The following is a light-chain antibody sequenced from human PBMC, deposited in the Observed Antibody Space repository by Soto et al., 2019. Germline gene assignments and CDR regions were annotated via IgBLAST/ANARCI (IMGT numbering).Light chain of an antibody. CDR1: QSISTY. CDR3: QQSYSTPLT. CDR2: EAS. J-gene: IGKJ4*01. Sequence: DIQMTQAPSSLSTSLGDRVTITFRASQSISTYLNWYQQKPGKAPKLLIYEASNLQGGVPSRFSGSGSGTDFTLTITSLQPEDFAAYYCQQSYSTPLTFGGGTKVDIK. V-gene: IGKV1-39*01.